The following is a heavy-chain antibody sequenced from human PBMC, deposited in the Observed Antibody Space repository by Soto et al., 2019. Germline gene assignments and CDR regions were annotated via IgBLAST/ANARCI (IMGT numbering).Heavy chain of an antibody. D-gene: IGHD5-18*01. V-gene: IGHV4-59*01. CDR1: GGSISSYY. Sequence: SETLSLTCTVSGGSISSYYWSWIRQPPGKGLEWIGYIYYSGSTNYNPSLKSRVTISVDTSKNQFSLRLSSVTAADTAVYYCAREAIQLWAPGLYYYYGMDVWGQGTTVTVSS. J-gene: IGHJ6*02. CDR3: AREAIQLWAPGLYYYYGMDV. CDR2: IYYSGST.